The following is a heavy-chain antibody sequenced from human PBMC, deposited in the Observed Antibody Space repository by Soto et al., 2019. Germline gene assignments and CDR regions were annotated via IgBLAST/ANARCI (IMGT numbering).Heavy chain of an antibody. V-gene: IGHV3-23*01. CDR3: AKGGSITTSPYDFNY. CDR1: GFTFNNYA. J-gene: IGHJ4*02. Sequence: DVQLLESGGGLVQPGGSLRLSCAASGFTFNNYAMNWVRQAPGTGLEWVSTISGNGGSTYYADSVKGRFTISRDNSKNTLYLQMNSLRAEDTALYYCAKGGSITTSPYDFNYWGQGTLVTVSS. D-gene: IGHD3-16*01. CDR2: ISGNGGST.